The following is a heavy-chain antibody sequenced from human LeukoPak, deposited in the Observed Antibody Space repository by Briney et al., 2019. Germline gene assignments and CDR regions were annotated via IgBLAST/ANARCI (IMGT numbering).Heavy chain of an antibody. V-gene: IGHV3-30*01. Sequence: GRSLRLSCAASGFTFSSFAMHWVRQAPGKGLEWVAVISHDGSNKYYADSVKGRFTISRDNSKNTLYLQMNSLRAEDTAVYYCARSSSSSGWHDAFDIWGQGTMVTVSS. CDR1: GFTFSSFA. CDR2: ISHDGSNK. D-gene: IGHD6-6*01. J-gene: IGHJ3*02. CDR3: ARSSSSSGWHDAFDI.